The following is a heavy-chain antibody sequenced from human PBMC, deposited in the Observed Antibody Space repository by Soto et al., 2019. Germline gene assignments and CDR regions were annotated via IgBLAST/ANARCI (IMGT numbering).Heavy chain of an antibody. CDR1: GGTFSSYA. V-gene: IGHV1-69*12. CDR2: IIPIFGTA. Sequence: QVQLVQSGAEVKKPGSSVKVSCKASGGTFSSYAISWVRQAPGQGLEWMGGIIPIFGTANYAQKFQGRVTITADESTSTAYMELSSLRSEDTAVYYCARDRVGYCISTSCSYYGMDVWGQGTTVTVSS. D-gene: IGHD2-2*01. J-gene: IGHJ6*02. CDR3: ARDRVGYCISTSCSYYGMDV.